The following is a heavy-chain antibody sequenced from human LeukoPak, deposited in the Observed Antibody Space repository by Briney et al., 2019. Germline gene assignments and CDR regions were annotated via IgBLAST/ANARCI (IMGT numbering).Heavy chain of an antibody. D-gene: IGHD3-22*01. CDR2: ICGGGGST. V-gene: IGHV3-23*01. J-gene: IGHJ4*02. CDR1: GFTFSSYA. CDR3: AKELGMIVVEGPIDY. Sequence: GGSLRLSCAASGFTFSSYAMSWVRQAPGKGLEWVSAICGGGGSTYYADSVKGRFTISRDNSKNTLYLQMNRLRAEDTAVYYCAKELGMIVVEGPIDYWGQGTLVTVSS.